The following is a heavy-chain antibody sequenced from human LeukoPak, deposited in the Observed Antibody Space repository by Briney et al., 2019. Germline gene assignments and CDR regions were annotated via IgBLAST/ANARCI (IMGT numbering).Heavy chain of an antibody. J-gene: IGHJ4*02. CDR2: IYSSGST. D-gene: IGHD6-19*01. CDR1: GGSISSYY. Sequence: PSESLSLTCTVSGGSISSYYWTWIRQPPGKGLEWITSIYSSGSTSYNPSLKSRVTISVDTSKNQFSLKLRSVTAADTAVYYCARRTDYSGWYYFDHWGQGILVTASS. V-gene: IGHV4-59*01. CDR3: ARRTDYSGWYYFDH.